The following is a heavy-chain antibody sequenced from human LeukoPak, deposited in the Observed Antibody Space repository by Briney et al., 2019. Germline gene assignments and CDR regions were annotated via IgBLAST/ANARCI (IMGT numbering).Heavy chain of an antibody. D-gene: IGHD3-22*01. CDR2: INLSGGST. CDR1: GYTFTSYY. Sequence: ASVKVSCKASGYTFTSYYMHWVRQAPGQGLEWMGIINLSGGSTSYAQKFQGRVTMTRDMSTSTVYMELSSLTSEDTAVYFCARMDSSGEDNWFDPWGQGTPVTVSS. J-gene: IGHJ5*02. CDR3: ARMDSSGEDNWFDP. V-gene: IGHV1-46*01.